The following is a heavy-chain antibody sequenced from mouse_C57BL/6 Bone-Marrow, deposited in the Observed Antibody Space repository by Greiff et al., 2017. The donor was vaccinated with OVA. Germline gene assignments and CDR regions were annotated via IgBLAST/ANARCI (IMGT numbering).Heavy chain of an antibody. V-gene: IGHV1-81*01. Sequence: VQLQQSGAELARPGASVKLTCKASGYTFTSYGISWVKQRTGQGLEWTGEIYPRSGNTYYTEKFKGQATLTADTSSSTAYMELRSLTSEDSAVYFCAREGYYGTGGYWGQGTTLTVSS. D-gene: IGHD2-1*01. CDR1: GYTFTSYG. CDR3: AREGYYGTGGY. CDR2: IYPRSGNT. J-gene: IGHJ2*01.